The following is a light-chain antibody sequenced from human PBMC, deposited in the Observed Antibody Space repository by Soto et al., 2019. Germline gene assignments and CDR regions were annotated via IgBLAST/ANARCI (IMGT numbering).Light chain of an antibody. Sequence: QSVLTQPASVSGAPGQSITISCTGGSSDVWGHNYVSWYQHNPGKAPKLLIYDVNNRPSGVSNRFSGSKSGNKASLTISGLQAEDEADYYCNSYTSSGTVVFGGGTKLTVL. V-gene: IGLV2-14*03. CDR1: SSDVWGHNY. CDR3: NSYTSSGTVV. J-gene: IGLJ3*02. CDR2: DVN.